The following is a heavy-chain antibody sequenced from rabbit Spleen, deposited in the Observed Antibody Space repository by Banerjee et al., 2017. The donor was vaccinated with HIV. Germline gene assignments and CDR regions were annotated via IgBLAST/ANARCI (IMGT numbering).Heavy chain of an antibody. D-gene: IGHD8-1*01. CDR1: GFSFNSGYD. CDR3: ARDAGTSFSTYGMDL. V-gene: IGHV1S45*01. CDR2: IYAGSSDST. J-gene: IGHJ6*01. Sequence: QEQLVESGGGLVKPGASLTLTCKASGFSFNSGYDMCWGRQAPGKGLEWIACIYAGSSDSTYSATWAKGRFTLSKTSSTTVTLRMTSLTAADTATYFCARDAGTSFSTYGMDLWGPGTLVTVS.